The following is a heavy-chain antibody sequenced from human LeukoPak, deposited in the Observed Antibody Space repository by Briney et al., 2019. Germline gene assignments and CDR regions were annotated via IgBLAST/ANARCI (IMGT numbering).Heavy chain of an antibody. CDR3: ARGMQQLATFDY. J-gene: IGHJ4*02. V-gene: IGHV3-11*04. CDR1: GFTFSDYY. Sequence: GESLRLSCATSGFTFSDYYMSWIRQAPGKGLEWLSYISPTGSPIYHADSVRGRFTISRDNAKNSLYLQMNSLRAEDTAVYYCARGMQQLATFDYWGQGTLVTVSS. D-gene: IGHD6-13*01. CDR2: ISPTGSPI.